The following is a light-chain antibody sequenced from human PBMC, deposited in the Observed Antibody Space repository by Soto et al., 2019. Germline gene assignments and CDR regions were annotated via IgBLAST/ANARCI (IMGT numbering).Light chain of an antibody. CDR3: QQSYSTPRT. CDR2: AAS. Sequence: DIQMTQSPSAMSASVGDRVTITCGASQGISNYLAWFQQKPGKVPKRLIYAASNLQSGVPSRFSGSGSGTEFSLTISSLQPEDFATYYCQQSYSTPRTFGQGTRLEIK. CDR1: QGISNY. V-gene: IGKV1-17*03. J-gene: IGKJ5*01.